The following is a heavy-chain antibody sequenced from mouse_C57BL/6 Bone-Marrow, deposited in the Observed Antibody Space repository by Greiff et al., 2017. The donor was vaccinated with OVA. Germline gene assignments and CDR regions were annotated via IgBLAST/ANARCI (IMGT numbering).Heavy chain of an antibody. J-gene: IGHJ2*01. Sequence: VKLMESGAELVKPGASVKLSCKASGYTFTEYTIHWVKQRSGQGLEWIGWFYPGSGSIKYNEKFKYKATLTADKSSSTVYMELSRLTSEDSAVYFCARHEAYGYDEVYYFDYWGQGTTLTVSS. CDR2: FYPGSGSI. CDR3: ARHEAYGYDEVYYFDY. V-gene: IGHV1-62-2*01. CDR1: GYTFTEYT. D-gene: IGHD2-2*01.